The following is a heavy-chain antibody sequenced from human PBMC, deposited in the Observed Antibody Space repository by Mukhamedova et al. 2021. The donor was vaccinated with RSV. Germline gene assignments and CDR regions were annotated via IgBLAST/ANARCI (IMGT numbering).Heavy chain of an antibody. J-gene: IGHJ4*02. Sequence: GVSRIKSDGSSTIYADPVKGRFTISRDNAKNALYLQMNSLRADDTVVYFCARGTNWDGDYATYWGQGTLVTVSS. D-gene: IGHD2-21*02. CDR2: IKSDGSST. CDR3: ARGTNWDGDYATY. V-gene: IGHV3-74*01.